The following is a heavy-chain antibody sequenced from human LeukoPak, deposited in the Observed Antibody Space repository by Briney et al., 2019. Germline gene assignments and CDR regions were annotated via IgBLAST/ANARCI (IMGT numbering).Heavy chain of an antibody. Sequence: GGSLRLSCAASGFIINNFVMSWVRQVPGKGLEWVSGIIPSGHTTYYADSVRGRFTISRDNSRNTLYLQMNSLRAEDTAVYYCAKDDRWLQFCCWGQGTLVTVSA. CDR2: IIPSGHTT. CDR3: AKDDRWLQFCC. J-gene: IGHJ4*02. CDR1: GFIINNFV. V-gene: IGHV3-23*01. D-gene: IGHD5-24*01.